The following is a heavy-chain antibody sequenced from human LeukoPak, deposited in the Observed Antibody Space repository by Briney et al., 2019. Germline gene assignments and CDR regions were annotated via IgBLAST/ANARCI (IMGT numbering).Heavy chain of an antibody. CDR1: GFTFSSYA. Sequence: PGGYLRLYCAGSGFTFSSYAMHWVRQAPGQGLEWVAVISYDGSNKYYTDSVKGRFTISRDNSKNTLYLQMNSLRAEDTAVYYCARDLWAVAGTGYFDYWGQGTLVTVSS. V-gene: IGHV3-30*10. CDR3: ARDLWAVAGTGYFDY. J-gene: IGHJ4*02. CDR2: ISYDGSNK. D-gene: IGHD6-19*01.